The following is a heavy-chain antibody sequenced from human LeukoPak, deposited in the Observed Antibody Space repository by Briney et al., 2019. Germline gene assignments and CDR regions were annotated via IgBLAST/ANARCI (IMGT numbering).Heavy chain of an antibody. Sequence: GGSLRLSCAASGFTFSSYGMHWVRQAPGKGLEWVAVISYDGSNKYYADSVKGRFTISRDNSKNTLYLQMNSLRAEATAVYYCASRLGYCSSTSCYTEYYFDYWGQGTLVTVSS. V-gene: IGHV3-30*03. D-gene: IGHD2-2*02. CDR3: ASRLGYCSSTSCYTEYYFDY. CDR1: GFTFSSYG. CDR2: ISYDGSNK. J-gene: IGHJ4*02.